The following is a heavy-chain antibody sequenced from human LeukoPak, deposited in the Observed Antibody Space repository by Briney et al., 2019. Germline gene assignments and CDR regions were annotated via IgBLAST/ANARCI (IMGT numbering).Heavy chain of an antibody. CDR1: GGSMKNYY. J-gene: IGHJ6*03. Sequence: SETLSLTCTVSGGSMKNYYWSWIRQPPGKGLEWIGYIHDTRGTNYNPYLKSRVTMSLDTSKNHFSLKLSSVTAADTAVYYCARHGRYVHYYYYYMDVWGKGTTVTISS. V-gene: IGHV4-59*08. CDR3: ARHGRYVHYYYYYMDV. D-gene: IGHD3-10*02. CDR2: IHDTRGT.